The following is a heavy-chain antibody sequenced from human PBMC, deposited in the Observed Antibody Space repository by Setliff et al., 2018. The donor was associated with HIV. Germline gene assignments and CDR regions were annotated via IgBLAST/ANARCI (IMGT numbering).Heavy chain of an antibody. D-gene: IGHD6-19*01. V-gene: IGHV4-39*01. CDR3: ARQGAVTGHAFDS. J-gene: IGHJ4*02. CDR1: GGSVTSGHYY. CDR2: RLDGRVT. Sequence: SETLSLTCTVSGGSVTSGHYYWGWIRQAPGKGLEWIVNRLDGRVTFFNTTVRGGVTISVDASKNQVSLKLRSVTAADTAFYCCARQGAVTGHAFDSWGPGALVTVSS.